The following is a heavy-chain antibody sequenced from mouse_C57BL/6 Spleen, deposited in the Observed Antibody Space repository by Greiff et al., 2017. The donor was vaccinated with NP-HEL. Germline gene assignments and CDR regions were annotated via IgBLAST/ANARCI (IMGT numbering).Heavy chain of an antibody. D-gene: IGHD5-5*01. Sequence: QVHVKQPGAELVKPGASVKLSCKASGYTFTSSWMHWVKQRPGRGLEWIGRIDPNSGGTKYNEKFKSKATLTVDKPSSTAYMQLSSLTSEDSAVYYCASSPLPMSKGEDAMEDWGQGTSVTVSA. CDR3: ASSPLPMSKGEDAMED. V-gene: IGHV1-72*01. J-gene: IGHJ4*01. CDR2: IDPNSGGT. CDR1: GYTFTSSW.